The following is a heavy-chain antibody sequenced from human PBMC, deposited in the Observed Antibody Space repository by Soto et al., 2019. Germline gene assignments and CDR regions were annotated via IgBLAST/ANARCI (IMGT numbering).Heavy chain of an antibody. D-gene: IGHD2-15*01. V-gene: IGHV1-3*01. CDR2: INAGNGNT. CDR1: GYTFTSYA. CDR3: ARGLPLTMDY. Sequence: QVQLVQSGAEVKKPGASVKVSCKASGYTFTSYAMHWVRQAPGQRLEWVRWINAGNGNTKYSQRFQGRVTITRDTSASTAYMELSSLRSEDTAVFYCARGLPLTMDYWGQGTLVTVSS. J-gene: IGHJ4*02.